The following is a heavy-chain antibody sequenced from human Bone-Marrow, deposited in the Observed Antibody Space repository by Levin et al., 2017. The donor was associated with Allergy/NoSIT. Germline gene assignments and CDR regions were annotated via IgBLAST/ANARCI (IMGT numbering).Heavy chain of an antibody. CDR1: GFYLRTYW. Sequence: GGSLRLSCAASGFYLRTYWMHWVRQAPGKGLVWVARINGDEITTSYADSVKGRFTVSRDNARSTLSLQMNSLRSEDTGVYYCVRDKWGIDTWGQGTLVTVSS. CDR2: INGDEITT. D-gene: IGHD2-8*01. CDR3: VRDKWGIDT. J-gene: IGHJ5*02. V-gene: IGHV3-74*01.